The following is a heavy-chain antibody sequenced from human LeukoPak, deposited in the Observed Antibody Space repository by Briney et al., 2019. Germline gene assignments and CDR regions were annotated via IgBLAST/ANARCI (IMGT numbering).Heavy chain of an antibody. CDR3: GRVPRTTHAFDV. D-gene: IGHD1-1*01. V-gene: IGHV3-48*03. Sequence: GGSLRLSCAASGFTFSSYEMNWVRQAPGKGLEWVSYISNGGLSIYYADSVKGRFTISRDNAKKSLYLQMKSLRAEDTAVYYCGRVPRTTHAFDVWGQGTMVTVSS. CDR2: ISNGGLSI. CDR1: GFTFSSYE. J-gene: IGHJ3*01.